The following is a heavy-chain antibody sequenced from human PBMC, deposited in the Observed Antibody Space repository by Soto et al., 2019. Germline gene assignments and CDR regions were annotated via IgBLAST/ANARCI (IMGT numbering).Heavy chain of an antibody. D-gene: IGHD3-16*02. CDR3: ARGGSSHHYIWGSYRLYYFDY. V-gene: IGHV4-34*01. CDR2: INHSGST. J-gene: IGHJ4*02. Sequence: QVLLQQWGAGLLKPSETLSLTCAVYGGSFSGYYWSWIRQPPGKGLEWIGEINHSGSTNYNPSLKSRVTISVDTSKNQFSLKLSSVTAADTAVYYCARGGSSHHYIWGSYRLYYFDYWGQGTLVTVSS. CDR1: GGSFSGYY.